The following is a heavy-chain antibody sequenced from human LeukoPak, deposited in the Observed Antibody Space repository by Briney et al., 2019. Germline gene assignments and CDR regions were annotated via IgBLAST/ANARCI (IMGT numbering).Heavy chain of an antibody. Sequence: VAPVKVSCKASGYTFTGYYMHWVRQAPGQGLEWMGWINPNSGGTNYAQKFQGRVTMTRDTSISTAYMELSRLRSDDTAVYYCARIDSSGFPWWFDPWGQGTLVTVSS. CDR1: GYTFTGYY. CDR3: ARIDSSGFPWWFDP. D-gene: IGHD6-19*01. J-gene: IGHJ5*02. V-gene: IGHV1-2*02. CDR2: INPNSGGT.